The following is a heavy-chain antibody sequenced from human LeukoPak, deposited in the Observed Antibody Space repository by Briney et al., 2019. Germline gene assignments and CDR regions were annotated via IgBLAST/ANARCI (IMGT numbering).Heavy chain of an antibody. D-gene: IGHD3-3*01. CDR3: ARSVRFLEWLFYYYYGMDV. Sequence: PGGSLRLSCAASGFTFSSYAMHWVRQAPGKGLEWVAVISYDGSNKYYADSVKGRFTISRDNSKNTLYLQMNSLRAEDTAVYYCARSVRFLEWLFYYYYGMDVWGQGTTVTVPS. CDR1: GFTFSSYA. V-gene: IGHV3-30-3*01. CDR2: ISYDGSNK. J-gene: IGHJ6*02.